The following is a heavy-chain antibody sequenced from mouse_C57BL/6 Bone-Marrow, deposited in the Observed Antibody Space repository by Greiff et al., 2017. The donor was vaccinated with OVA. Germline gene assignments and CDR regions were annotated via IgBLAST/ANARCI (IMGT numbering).Heavy chain of an antibody. Sequence: QVQLQQSGAELVRPGASVKLSCKASGYTFTDYYINWVKQRPGQGLEWIARIYPGSGNTYYNEKFKGKATLTAEKSSSTAYMQLSSLTSEDSAVYFCAREGSYGRSYDWYFDVWGTGTTVTVSS. CDR3: AREGSYGRSYDWYFDV. V-gene: IGHV1-76*01. J-gene: IGHJ1*03. CDR1: GYTFTDYY. CDR2: IYPGSGNT. D-gene: IGHD1-1*01.